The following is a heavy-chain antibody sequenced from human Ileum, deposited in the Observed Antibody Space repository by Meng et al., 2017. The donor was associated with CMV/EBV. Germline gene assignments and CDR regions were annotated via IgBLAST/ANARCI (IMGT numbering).Heavy chain of an antibody. J-gene: IGHJ4*02. V-gene: IGHV3-11*01. D-gene: IGHD1-26*01. CDR1: GFPFSKHY. Sequence: GGSLRLSCAASGFPFSKHYMGWIRQAPGKGLEWVAYISGSGDHVLYTDSVKGRFTISRDNAKNSLYLQMNSLRAEDTAVYYCARSGLLSGSTFVDHWGQGTLVTVSS. CDR2: ISGSGDHV. CDR3: ARSGLLSGSTFVDH.